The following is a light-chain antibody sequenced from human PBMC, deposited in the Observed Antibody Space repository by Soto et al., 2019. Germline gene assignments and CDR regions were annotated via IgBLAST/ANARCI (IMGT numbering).Light chain of an antibody. V-gene: IGKV3-20*01. CDR2: GAS. Sequence: EIVLTQSPGTLSLSPGERATLSCRASQSVSNNYLAWYQQKPGQAPRPLIYGASNRATGIPDRFSGSGSGTDFTLTISRLEPEDFAVYYCQQCGSSPITFGQGTRLEIK. CDR3: QQCGSSPIT. CDR1: QSVSNNY. J-gene: IGKJ5*01.